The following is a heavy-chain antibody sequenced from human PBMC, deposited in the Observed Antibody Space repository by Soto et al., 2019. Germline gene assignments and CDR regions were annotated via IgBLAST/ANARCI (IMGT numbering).Heavy chain of an antibody. V-gene: IGHV3-30*18. CDR2: ISYDGTNK. CDR3: AKDTYYHDSSGYYVFDY. Sequence: GGSLRLSCAASGLMFSSYGVHWVRQDPGKGLEWLAVISYDGTNKNYADSVKGRFTISRDNSKNTLYLQMNSLRPDDTAVYYCAKDTYYHDSSGYYVFDYWGQGTLVTVSS. CDR1: GLMFSSYG. D-gene: IGHD3-22*01. J-gene: IGHJ4*02.